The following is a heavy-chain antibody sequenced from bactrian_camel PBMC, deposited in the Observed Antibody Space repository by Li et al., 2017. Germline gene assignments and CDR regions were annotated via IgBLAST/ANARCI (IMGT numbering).Heavy chain of an antibody. D-gene: IGHD6*01. CDR1: GSIYGDAC. Sequence: HVQLVESGGGSVQAGGSLRLSCGASGSIYGDACVGWLRQAPGKERAWSERELVASISPDGTTTYGDAVEGRVTISQDHAQNTLYLHMNILKTEDTGLYRCAPAGHSSIPPGPGTQVTVS. V-gene: IGHV3S53*01. J-gene: IGHJ4*01. CDR2: ISPDGTT.